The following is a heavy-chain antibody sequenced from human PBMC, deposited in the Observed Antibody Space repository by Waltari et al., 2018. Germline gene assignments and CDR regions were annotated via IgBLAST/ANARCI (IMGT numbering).Heavy chain of an antibody. CDR2: TYDRGAT. J-gene: IGHJ6*03. D-gene: IGHD3-16*01. V-gene: IGHV4-30-2*01. CDR3: ARGRLRLGDYMDV. CDR1: GASITSAGNS. Sequence: QLELLESGPGLVMPSETLSVTCDVSGASITSAGNSWSWIRQPPGKVLEWIGFTYDRGATYYNPSFSGRVTISVDKSKNQFSLNMRSVTAADTAVYYCARGRLRLGDYMDVWGKGTTVIISS.